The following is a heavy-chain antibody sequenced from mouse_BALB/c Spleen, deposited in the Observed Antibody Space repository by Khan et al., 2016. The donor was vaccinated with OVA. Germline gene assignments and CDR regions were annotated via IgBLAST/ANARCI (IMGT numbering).Heavy chain of an antibody. CDR1: GYTFINYW. CDR3: ARRGLRWDFDD. D-gene: IGHD1-1*01. CDR2: INPRTGYT. V-gene: IGHV1-7*01. Sequence: QVQLQQSGAELAKPGASVKMSCKASGYTFINYWILWVKQRPGQGLEWIGYINPRTGYTEYNQNFKDKATLTADKSSSKAYRQLSSLTSEDSAVYYCARRGLRWDFDDWGQGTTLTVSS. J-gene: IGHJ2*01.